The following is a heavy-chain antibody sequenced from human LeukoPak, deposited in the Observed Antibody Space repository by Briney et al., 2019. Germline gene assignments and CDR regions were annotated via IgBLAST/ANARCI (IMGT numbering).Heavy chain of an antibody. V-gene: IGHV4-39*07. J-gene: IGHJ4*02. CDR2: MYYSGSI. D-gene: IGHD3-10*01. CDR1: GGSISSSSYY. Sequence: SETLSLTYTVSGGSISSSSYYWVWIRQPPSKGLEWIGSMYYSGSIFYNPSLKSRVTISINTSKNQFSLKVNSVSAADTAVYYCARTRVPGSYTPKGPFDYWGQGTLVTVSS. CDR3: ARTRVPGSYTPKGPFDY.